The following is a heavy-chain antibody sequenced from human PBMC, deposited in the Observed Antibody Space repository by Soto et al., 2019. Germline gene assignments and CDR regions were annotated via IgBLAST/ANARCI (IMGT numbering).Heavy chain of an antibody. V-gene: IGHV1-18*04. J-gene: IGHJ5*02. Sequence: ASGKVSCKASGYTFTSYYMQWVRQAPGQGLEWMGWISAYNGNTNYAQKLQGRVTMTTDTSTSTAYMELRSLRSDDTAVYYCARVGPPYYSDTSGYHTWGQGTLVTFSS. D-gene: IGHD3-22*01. CDR3: ARVGPPYYSDTSGYHT. CDR1: GYTFTSYY. CDR2: ISAYNGNT.